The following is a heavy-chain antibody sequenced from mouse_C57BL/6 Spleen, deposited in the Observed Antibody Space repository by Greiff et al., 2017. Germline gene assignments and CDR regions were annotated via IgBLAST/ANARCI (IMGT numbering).Heavy chain of an antibody. CDR3: ARGGDRNYGY. CDR2: IYPGSGST. J-gene: IGHJ2*01. CDR1: GYTFTSYW. Sequence: QVQLQQPGAELVKPGASVKMSCKASGYTFTSYWITWVKQRPGQGLEWLGDIYPGSGSTNYNEKFKSKATLTVATSSSTAYMQLSSLTSEDSAVYYCARGGDRNYGYWGQGTTLTVSS. D-gene: IGHD2-5*01. V-gene: IGHV1-55*01.